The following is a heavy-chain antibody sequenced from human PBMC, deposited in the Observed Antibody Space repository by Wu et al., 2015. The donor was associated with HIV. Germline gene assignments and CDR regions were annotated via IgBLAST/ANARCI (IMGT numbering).Heavy chain of an antibody. J-gene: IGHJ6*03. CDR1: GYTFTSYY. D-gene: IGHD3/OR15-3a*01. Sequence: QVQLVQSGAEVKKPGASVKVSCKASGYTFTSYYMHWVRQAPGQGLEWMGIINPSGGSTSYAQKFQGRVTMTRDTSTSTVYMELSSLRSEDTAVYYCARGGLGSWYYYYYMDVWGKGTTVTVSS. CDR2: INPSGGST. CDR3: ARGGLGSWYYYYYMDV. V-gene: IGHV1-46*03.